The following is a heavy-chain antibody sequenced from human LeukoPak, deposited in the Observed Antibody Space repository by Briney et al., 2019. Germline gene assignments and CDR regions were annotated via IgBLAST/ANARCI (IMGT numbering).Heavy chain of an antibody. J-gene: IGHJ6*03. CDR3: AKGLVIRLHGGVIGYYMDV. V-gene: IGHV1-8*01. CDR1: GFTFNSYE. CDR2: LNPNSSDT. Sequence: ASVKVSCKASGFTFNSYEINWVRQAAGQGLEWMGRLNPNSSDTVYAQDLQGRVAITGDTSINTAYLELNSLRSEDTAVYYCAKGLVIRLHGGVIGYYMDVWGMGTRVTVSS. D-gene: IGHD3-3*01.